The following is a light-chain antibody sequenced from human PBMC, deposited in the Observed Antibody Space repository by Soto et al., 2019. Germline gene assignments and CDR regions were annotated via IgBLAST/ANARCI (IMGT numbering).Light chain of an antibody. CDR2: GAS. Sequence: IVLTQSPGTLSLSPGERATLSCRASQSVSSSYLAWYQQKPGQAPRLLIYGASSRATGIPDRFSGSGSGTDFTLTISRPEPEDFAVYYCQQFGNSPYTFGQGTRLEIK. CDR1: QSVSSSY. CDR3: QQFGNSPYT. V-gene: IGKV3-20*01. J-gene: IGKJ2*01.